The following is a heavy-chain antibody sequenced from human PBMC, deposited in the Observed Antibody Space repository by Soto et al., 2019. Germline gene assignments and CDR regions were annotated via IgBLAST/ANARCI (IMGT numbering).Heavy chain of an antibody. CDR2: ISWNSGSI. J-gene: IGHJ4*02. V-gene: IGHV3-9*01. Sequence: GGSLRLSCAASGFTFDDYAMHWVRQAPGKGLEWVSGISWNSGSIGYADSVKGRFTISRDNAKNSLYLQMNSLRAEDTALYYCAKGALAAAGTWGLDYWGQGTLVTVSS. CDR1: GFTFDDYA. CDR3: AKGALAAAGTWGLDY. D-gene: IGHD6-13*01.